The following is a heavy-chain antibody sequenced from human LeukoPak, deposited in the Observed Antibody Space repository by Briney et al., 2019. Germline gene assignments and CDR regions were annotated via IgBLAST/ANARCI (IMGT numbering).Heavy chain of an antibody. J-gene: IGHJ4*02. D-gene: IGHD3-3*01. CDR3: ATDPITIFGVVI. Sequence: ASVKVSCKVSGYSLIDLSMYWVRQAPGKGLEWMGGFDPEDGETIYAQKFQGRVTMTEDTSTDTAYMELSSLRSEDTAVYYCATDPITIFGVVIWGQGTLVTVSS. CDR2: FDPEDGET. CDR1: GYSLIDLS. V-gene: IGHV1-24*01.